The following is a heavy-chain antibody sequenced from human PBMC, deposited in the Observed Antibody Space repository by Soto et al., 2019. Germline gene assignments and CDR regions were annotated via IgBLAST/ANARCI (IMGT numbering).Heavy chain of an antibody. J-gene: IGHJ3*02. D-gene: IGHD1-7*01. CDR1: GFTFDDYG. V-gene: IGHV3-20*04. CDR3: ARHRRLGELELLWAFDI. Sequence: GVLRLSCAASGFTFDDYGMSWVRQAPGKGLEWVSGINWNGGSTGYADSVKGRFTISRDNAKNSLYLQMNSLRAEDTALYYCARHRRLGELELLWAFDIWGQGTMVTVSS. CDR2: INWNGGST.